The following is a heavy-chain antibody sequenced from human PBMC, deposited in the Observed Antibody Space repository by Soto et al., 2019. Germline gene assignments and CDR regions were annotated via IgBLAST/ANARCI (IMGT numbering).Heavy chain of an antibody. J-gene: IGHJ4*02. V-gene: IGHV3-9*01. CDR1: GFTFDDYA. CDR2: ISWDSGSI. D-gene: IGHD1-1*01. CDR3: AGVSWNDKYYFDY. Sequence: EVQLVESGGGLVQPGRSLRLSCAASGFTFDDYAMHWVRQAPGKGLEWVSGISWDSGSIGYADAVRGRFTISRDNAKNSLYLQMNRLSAEDTALYYCAGVSWNDKYYFDYWGQGTLVTVSS.